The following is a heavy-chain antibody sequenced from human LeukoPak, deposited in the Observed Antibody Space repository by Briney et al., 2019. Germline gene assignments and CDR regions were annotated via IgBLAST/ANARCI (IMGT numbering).Heavy chain of an antibody. D-gene: IGHD6-13*01. V-gene: IGHV5-51*01. Sequence: GESLKISCKGSGYSFSNYWIGWVRQTPGKGLEWMGIILPDDSDTRNSPSLQDHVSISADKSITTACLQWTSLKASDTGIYYCARVVGAGGLGWDAFDLWGQGTLVTVSS. CDR1: GYSFSNYW. J-gene: IGHJ3*01. CDR2: ILPDDSDT. CDR3: ARVVGAGGLGWDAFDL.